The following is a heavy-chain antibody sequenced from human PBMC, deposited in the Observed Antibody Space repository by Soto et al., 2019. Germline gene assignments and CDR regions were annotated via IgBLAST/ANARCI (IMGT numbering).Heavy chain of an antibody. CDR3: ARDTGTSFDY. CDR2: ISPHNGNT. J-gene: IGHJ4*02. CDR1: GYTFNTYF. Sequence: HVQLVQSGGELKKPGASVKVSCNTSGYTFNTYFITWVRQAPGQGLEWMGGISPHNGNTNYAEKCQSRVNMTADTITKTAYMELRNLRIDDTAVYYCARDTGTSFDYWGQGTPVTVSS. V-gene: IGHV1-18*01.